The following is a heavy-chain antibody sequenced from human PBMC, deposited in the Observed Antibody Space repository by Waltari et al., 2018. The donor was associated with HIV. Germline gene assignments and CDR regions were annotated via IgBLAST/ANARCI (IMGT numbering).Heavy chain of an antibody. CDR3: VRGFGNYGFYFDY. V-gene: IGHV4-34*02. J-gene: IGHJ4*02. CDR1: GGSFSGYY. Sequence: QVYLPQWGSGLLKPSETLSLTCAVYGGSFSGYYWTWIRQSPGRGLEWMGEIDHTGTSTYNPSRKGRVTMSVDTSKNQFSVNLKSVTVADTAVYYCVRGFGNYGFYFDYWGQGKLVSVSS. CDR2: IDHTGTS. D-gene: IGHD3-16*01.